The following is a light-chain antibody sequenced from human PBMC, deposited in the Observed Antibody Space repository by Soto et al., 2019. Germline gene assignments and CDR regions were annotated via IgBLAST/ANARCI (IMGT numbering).Light chain of an antibody. CDR1: SSDVGGYNS. J-gene: IGLJ1*01. V-gene: IGLV2-14*01. Sequence: SVLTQPASVSGSPGQSITISCTGTSSDVGGYNSVSWYQQHPGKAPKLMIYEVSNRPSGVSNRFSGSKSGNTASLTISGLQAEDEADYYCSSYTSISTYVFGTGAKVTVL. CDR3: SSYTSISTYV. CDR2: EVS.